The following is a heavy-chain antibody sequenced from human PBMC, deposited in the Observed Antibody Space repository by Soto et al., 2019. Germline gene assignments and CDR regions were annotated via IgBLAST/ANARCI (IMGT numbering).Heavy chain of an antibody. CDR2: ISAYNGNT. CDR3: ARELYYDFWSGYLNY. Sequence: ASVKVSCKASGYTFTSYGISWVRQAPGQGLEWMGWISAYNGNTNYAQKLQGRVTMTTDTSTSTAYMELRSLRSDDTAVYYCARELYYDFWSGYLNYWGQGTRLTVSS. CDR1: GYTFTSYG. D-gene: IGHD3-3*01. V-gene: IGHV1-18*01. J-gene: IGHJ4*02.